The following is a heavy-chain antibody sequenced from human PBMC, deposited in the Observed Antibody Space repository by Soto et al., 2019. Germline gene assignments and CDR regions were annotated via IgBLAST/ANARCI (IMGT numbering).Heavy chain of an antibody. CDR2: INPSGGST. CDR1: GYTFTSYY. J-gene: IGHJ6*02. CDR3: ARGGISSSSVYYYGMDV. Sequence: GASVKVSCKASGYTFTSYYMHWVRQAPGQGLEWMGIINPSGGSTSYAQKFQGRVTMTRDTSTSTVYMELSSLRSEDTAVYYCARGGISSSSVYYYGMDVWGQGTTVTVSS. V-gene: IGHV1-46*01. D-gene: IGHD6-6*01.